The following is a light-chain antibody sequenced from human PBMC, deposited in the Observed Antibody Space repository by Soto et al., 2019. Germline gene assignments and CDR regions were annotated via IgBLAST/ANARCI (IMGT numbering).Light chain of an antibody. CDR1: QSVSS. CDR2: GAS. V-gene: IGKV3-20*01. Sequence: EIVLTQSPGTLSLSPGERATLSCRASQSVSSIAWYQQKPGQAPRLLIYGASSRATGIPDRFSGSGSGTDFTLTISGLEPADFAVYYCQQYGSSPSTFGQGTKVEIK. J-gene: IGKJ1*01. CDR3: QQYGSSPST.